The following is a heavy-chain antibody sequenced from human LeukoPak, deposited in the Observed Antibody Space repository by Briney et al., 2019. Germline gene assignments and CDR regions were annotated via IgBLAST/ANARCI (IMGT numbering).Heavy chain of an antibody. CDR3: ASAQAVAGLPREGDPSTDF. V-gene: IGHV3-74*01. D-gene: IGHD6-19*01. CDR2: INGDGSST. J-gene: IGHJ4*02. CDR1: GFTFTSYW. Sequence: HSGGSLRLSCAASGFTFTSYWMHWVRQVPGKGLVWVSHINGDGSSTRYADSVKGRFTISRDNAKNTLYLQMNRLTAEDTAVYYCASAQAVAGLPREGDPSTDFWGQGTLVTVSS.